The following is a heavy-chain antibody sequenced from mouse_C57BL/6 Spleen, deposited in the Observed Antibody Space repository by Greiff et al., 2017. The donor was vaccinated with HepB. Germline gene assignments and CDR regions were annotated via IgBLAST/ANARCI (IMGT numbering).Heavy chain of an antibody. Sequence: VQVVESGPELVKPGASVKISCKASGYAFSSSWMNWVKQRPGKGLEWIGRIYPGDGDTNYNGKFKGKATLTADKSSSTAYMQLSSLTSEDSAVYFCAREGYGSYAMDYWGQGTSVTVSS. CDR1: GYAFSSSW. CDR3: AREGYGSYAMDY. J-gene: IGHJ4*01. V-gene: IGHV1-82*01. CDR2: IYPGDGDT. D-gene: IGHD2-10*02.